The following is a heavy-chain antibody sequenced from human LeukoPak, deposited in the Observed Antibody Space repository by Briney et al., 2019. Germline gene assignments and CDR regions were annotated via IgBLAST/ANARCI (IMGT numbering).Heavy chain of an antibody. CDR3: AKDRRFTNYGMDV. CDR1: GFTFSSYW. CDR2: IEQDGSDK. J-gene: IGHJ6*02. V-gene: IGHV3-7*01. D-gene: IGHD3-10*01. Sequence: PGGSLRLSCAASGFTFSSYWMGWVRQAPGKGLEWVASIEQDGSDKFYVASVKGRFTISRDNAKNSLYLQMNSLRAEDTAVYYCAKDRRFTNYGMDVWGQGTTVTVSS.